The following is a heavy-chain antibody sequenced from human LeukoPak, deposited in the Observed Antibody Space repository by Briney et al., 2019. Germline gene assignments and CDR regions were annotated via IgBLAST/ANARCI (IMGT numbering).Heavy chain of an antibody. J-gene: IGHJ3*02. V-gene: IGHV4-59*12. CDR1: GGSISSYY. CDR3: ARDQGGGRHARVAFDI. Sequence: SETLSLTCTVSGGSISSYYWSWIRQPPGKGLEWIGYIYSSGSTNYSPSLKSRVTISVDTSKNQFSLRLTSVTAADTAVYYCARDQGGGRHARVAFDIWGQGTMVTVSS. D-gene: IGHD1-26*01. CDR2: IYSSGST.